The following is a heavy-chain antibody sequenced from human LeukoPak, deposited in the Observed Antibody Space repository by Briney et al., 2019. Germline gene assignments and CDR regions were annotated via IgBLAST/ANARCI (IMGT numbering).Heavy chain of an antibody. J-gene: IGHJ6*02. CDR3: AREACSSTSCYRKAYGMDV. V-gene: IGHV3-30*03. CDR2: ISYDGSNK. Sequence: GRSLRLSCAASGFTFSSYGMHWVRQAPGKGLEWVAVISYDGSNKYYADSVKGRFTISRDNSKNTLYLQMNSLRAEDTAVYYCAREACSSTSCYRKAYGMDVWGQGTTVTVSS. D-gene: IGHD2-2*02. CDR1: GFTFSSYG.